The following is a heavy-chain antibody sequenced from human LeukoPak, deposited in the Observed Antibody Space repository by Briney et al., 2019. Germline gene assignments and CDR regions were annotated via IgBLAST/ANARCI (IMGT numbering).Heavy chain of an antibody. V-gene: IGHV3-23*01. Sequence: GGSLRLSCAASGFTFSSYSMNWVRQAPGKGLELVSVISDSGGSTYSADSVKGRFTISRDNSKNTLYLQMNSLRAEDTAVYYCAKDTSGSYLKDPTPRDYRGQGTLVTVSS. CDR1: GFTFSSYS. CDR2: ISDSGGST. CDR3: AKDTSGSYLKDPTPRDY. J-gene: IGHJ4*02. D-gene: IGHD1-26*01.